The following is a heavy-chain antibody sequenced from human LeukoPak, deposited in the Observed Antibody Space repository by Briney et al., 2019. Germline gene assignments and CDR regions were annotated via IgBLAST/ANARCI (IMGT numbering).Heavy chain of an antibody. CDR1: GYTFSSYG. D-gene: IGHD2-2*02. CDR3: ARGEIVVVPTAILSYMDV. V-gene: IGHV1-18*01. CDR2: ITAYNGNT. Sequence: ASVKFSCKASGYTFSSYGISWVRQAPGQGLEWMGWITAYNGNTNYAQKLQGRVTMTTDTSTSTAYMELRSLSSDDTAVYYCARGEIVVVPTAILSYMDVWGKGTTVTVSS. J-gene: IGHJ6*03.